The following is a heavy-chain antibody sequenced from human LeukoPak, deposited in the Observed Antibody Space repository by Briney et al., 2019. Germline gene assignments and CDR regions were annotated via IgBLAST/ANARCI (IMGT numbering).Heavy chain of an antibody. D-gene: IGHD4-23*01. J-gene: IGHJ4*02. V-gene: IGHV1-8*03. CDR2: MNPNSGNT. Sequence: ASVKVSCKASGYTFTSYDINWVRQATGQGLEWMGWMNPNSGNTGYAQKFQGRVTITRNTSISTAYMELSSLRSEDTAAYYCANDYGGNVHRYYFDYWGQGTLVTVSS. CDR3: ANDYGGNVHRYYFDY. CDR1: GYTFTSYD.